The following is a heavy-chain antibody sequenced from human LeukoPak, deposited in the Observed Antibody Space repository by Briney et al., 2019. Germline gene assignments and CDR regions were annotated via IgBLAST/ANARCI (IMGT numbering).Heavy chain of an antibody. V-gene: IGHV3-30*02. J-gene: IGHJ3*02. CDR1: GFTFSSYG. CDR2: IRYDVSNK. Sequence: PGGSLRLSCTASGFTFSSYGIHWVRQAPGKGLEWVAFIRYDVSNKYYADSVKGRFTVSRDNSKNTLYLQMNSLRAEDTAVYYCAKDLTAVTTSGSAFDIWGQGTMVTVSS. D-gene: IGHD4-17*01. CDR3: AKDLTAVTTSGSAFDI.